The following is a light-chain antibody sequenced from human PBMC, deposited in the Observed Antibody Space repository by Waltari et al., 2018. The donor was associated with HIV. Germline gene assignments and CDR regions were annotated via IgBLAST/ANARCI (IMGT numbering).Light chain of an antibody. J-gene: IGLJ2*01. Sequence: QCALTQPPSASGPPGHSANLSCTGADNSIKNCKNGSWYQQHSDKPPKLIIFEVTKRPSGVPDRFSGSKSGNTASLFVSGLQPEDEATYFCSSFAGTNKLFGGGTKLTVL. V-gene: IGLV2-8*01. CDR3: SSFAGTNKL. CDR1: DNSIKNCKN. CDR2: EVT.